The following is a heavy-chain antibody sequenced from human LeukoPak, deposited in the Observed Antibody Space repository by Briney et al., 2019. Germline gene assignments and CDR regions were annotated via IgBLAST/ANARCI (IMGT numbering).Heavy chain of an antibody. Sequence: SETLSLTCTVSGGSISSSSYYWGWIRQPPGKGLEWIGSIYYSGSTYYNPSLKSRVTISVDTSKNQFSLKLSSVTAADTAVYYCARDAANWSGYYLRYMDVWGKGTTVTVSS. CDR1: GGSISSSSYY. CDR2: IYYSGST. CDR3: ARDAANWSGYYLRYMDV. J-gene: IGHJ6*03. V-gene: IGHV4-39*07. D-gene: IGHD3-3*01.